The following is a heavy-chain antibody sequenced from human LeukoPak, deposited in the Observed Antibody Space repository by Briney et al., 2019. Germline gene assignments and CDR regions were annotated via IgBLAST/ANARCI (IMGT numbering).Heavy chain of an antibody. CDR3: ARRQPSPLGPAAGFRYFDL. Sequence: GESLKIPCKGSGFSFTTYWIGWVGQMPGKGLEWMGIIYPGDSDTRYSPSSHGQVTMSADKSISTAYLQWSSLKASDTAMYYCARRQPSPLGPAAGFRYFDLWGRGTLVTVSS. J-gene: IGHJ2*01. CDR1: GFSFTTYW. V-gene: IGHV5-51*01. D-gene: IGHD6-13*01. CDR2: IYPGDSDT.